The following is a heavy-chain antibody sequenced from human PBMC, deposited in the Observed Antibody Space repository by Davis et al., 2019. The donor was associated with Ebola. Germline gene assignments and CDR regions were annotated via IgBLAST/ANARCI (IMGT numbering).Heavy chain of an antibody. CDR1: GGSISSSSHY. CDR2: IYYSGST. D-gene: IGHD2-21*02. Sequence: MPSETLSLTCTVSGGSISSSSHYWGWIRQPPGKGLEWIGNIYYSGSTYYNPSLKSRVAMSVDTSKNQFSLKLSSATAADTAVYYCAREYCGGNCYPSTWDYWGQGTQVTVSS. CDR3: AREYCGGNCYPSTWDY. J-gene: IGHJ4*02. V-gene: IGHV4-39*01.